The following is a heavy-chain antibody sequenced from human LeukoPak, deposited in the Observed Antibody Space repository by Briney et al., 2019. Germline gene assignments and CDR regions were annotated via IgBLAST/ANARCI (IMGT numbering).Heavy chain of an antibody. J-gene: IGHJ3*02. V-gene: IGHV3-7*03. D-gene: IGHD4-17*01. CDR3: ARKPDYENAFDI. CDR1: GFTFSSYW. Sequence: GGSLRLSCAASGFTFSSYWMSWVRQAPGKGLEWVANIKQDGSEKYYVDSVKGRFTIPRDNAKNSLYLQMNSLKAEDTAVYYCARKPDYENAFDIWGRGTMVTVSS. CDR2: IKQDGSEK.